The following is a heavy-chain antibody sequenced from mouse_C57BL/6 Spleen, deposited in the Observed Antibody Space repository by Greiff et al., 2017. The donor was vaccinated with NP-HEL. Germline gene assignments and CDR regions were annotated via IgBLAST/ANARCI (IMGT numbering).Heavy chain of an antibody. V-gene: IGHV3-6*01. CDR2: ISYDGSN. J-gene: IGHJ2*01. CDR3: AREGRIYFDY. CDR1: GYSITSGYY. Sequence: EVKLMESGPGLVKPSQSLSLTCSVTGYSITSGYYWNWIRQFPGNKLEWMGYISYDGSNNYNPSLKNRTSITRDTSKNQFFLKLNSVTTEDTATYYCAREGRIYFDYWGKGTTLTVSS.